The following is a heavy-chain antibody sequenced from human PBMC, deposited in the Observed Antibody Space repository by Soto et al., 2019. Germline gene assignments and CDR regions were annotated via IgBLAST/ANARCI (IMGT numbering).Heavy chain of an antibody. D-gene: IGHD2-2*01. Sequence: QVQLVQSGAEVKKPGASVKVSCKASGYTFTGYYMHWVRQAPGQGLEWMGWINPNSGGTNYAQKFQVWVNMTRDTSISTAYMELSRLRSDDTAVYYCARKLGYCSSTSCYGDYFDYWGQGTLVTVSS. CDR1: GYTFTGYY. CDR2: INPNSGGT. V-gene: IGHV1-2*04. J-gene: IGHJ4*02. CDR3: ARKLGYCSSTSCYGDYFDY.